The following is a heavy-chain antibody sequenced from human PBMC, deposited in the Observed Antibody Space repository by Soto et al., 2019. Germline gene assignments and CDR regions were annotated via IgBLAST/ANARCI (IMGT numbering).Heavy chain of an antibody. V-gene: IGHV4-39*01. J-gene: IGHJ6*02. Sequence: PSETLSLTCTVSGRSISRSTYYWGWLRQPPGKGLEWIGNIYYSGSTYYNPSLKSRVTISVDTSKNQFSLKLSSVTAADTAVYFCARQVSSAWPPYYYDMDVWGQGTTVT. CDR1: GRSISRSTYY. CDR3: ARQVSSAWPPYYYDMDV. CDR2: IYYSGST. D-gene: IGHD6-25*01.